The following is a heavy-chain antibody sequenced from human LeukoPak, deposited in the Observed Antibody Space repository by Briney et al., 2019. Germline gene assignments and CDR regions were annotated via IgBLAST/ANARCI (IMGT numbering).Heavy chain of an antibody. CDR2: ISSSSSYT. CDR3: ATPEKQWHIFDY. Sequence: GGSLRLSCAASGFTFSDYYMSWIRQAPGKGLEWVSYISSSSSYTNYADSVKGRFTISRDNSKNTLYLQMNSLRAEDTAVYYCATPEKQWHIFDYWGQGTLVTVSS. J-gene: IGHJ4*02. D-gene: IGHD6-19*01. CDR1: GFTFSDYY. V-gene: IGHV3-11*06.